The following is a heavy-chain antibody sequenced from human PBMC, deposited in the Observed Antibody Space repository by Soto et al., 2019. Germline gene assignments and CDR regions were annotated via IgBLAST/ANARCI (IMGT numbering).Heavy chain of an antibody. V-gene: IGHV1-2*04. D-gene: IGHD3-10*01. Sequence: QVQLVQSGPEVKKPGASVKVSCKASGYSFTGHFIHWVRQAPGQGLEWMGYINPNTGGTNYAQKFQGWVSMTRDTSSSKAYMEVTRLKSDDTAVYYCARAPWDGSGTSNWFEPWGQGTLVSVSS. CDR2: INPNTGGT. CDR3: ARAPWDGSGTSNWFEP. CDR1: GYSFTGHF. J-gene: IGHJ5*02.